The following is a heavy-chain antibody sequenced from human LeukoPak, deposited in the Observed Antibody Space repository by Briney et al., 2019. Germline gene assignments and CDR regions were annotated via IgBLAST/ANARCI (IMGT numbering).Heavy chain of an antibody. CDR3: AREGLYNYGYVYGY. CDR1: GFTFSSYS. Sequence: PGGSLRLSCAASGFTFSSYSMHWVRQAPGKGLEWVSSISSSSSYIYYADSMKGRFTISRDNAKNSLYLQMNSLRAEDTAVYFCAREGLYNYGYVYGYRGQGTLVTVSS. CDR2: ISSSSSYI. D-gene: IGHD5-18*01. V-gene: IGHV3-21*01. J-gene: IGHJ4*02.